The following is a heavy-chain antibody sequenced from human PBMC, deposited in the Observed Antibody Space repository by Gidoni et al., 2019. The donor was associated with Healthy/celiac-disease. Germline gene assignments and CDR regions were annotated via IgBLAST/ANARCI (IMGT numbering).Heavy chain of an antibody. CDR2: INHSGST. CDR1: GGSFSGYY. CDR3: ARSGSAAVLDWFDP. Sequence: QVQLQQWGAGLLKPSETLSLTCAVYGGSFSGYYWSWIRQPPGKGLEWIGVINHSGSTNYNPSLKSRVTISVDTSKNQFSLKLSSVTAADTAVYYCARSGSAAVLDWFDPWGQGTLVTVSS. J-gene: IGHJ5*02. V-gene: IGHV4-34*01. D-gene: IGHD6-25*01.